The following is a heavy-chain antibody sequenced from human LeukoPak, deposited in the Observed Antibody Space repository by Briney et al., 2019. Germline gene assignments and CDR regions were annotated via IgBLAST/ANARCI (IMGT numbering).Heavy chain of an antibody. J-gene: IGHJ4*02. CDR3: AGGGGYFNY. V-gene: IGHV4-59*01. CDR1: GGSISSYY. D-gene: IGHD3-16*01. CDR2: IYFSGST. Sequence: SETLSLTCTVSGGSISSYYWSWIRQPPGKGLEWIGYIYFSGSTNYNPSLKSRVTISVDTSKTQLSLKLSSVTAADTAVYYCAGGGGYFNYWGQGTLVTVSS.